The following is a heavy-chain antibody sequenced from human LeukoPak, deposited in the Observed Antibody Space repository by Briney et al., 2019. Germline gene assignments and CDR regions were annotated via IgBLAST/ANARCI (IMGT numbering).Heavy chain of an antibody. V-gene: IGHV4-61*01. J-gene: IGHJ6*04. D-gene: IGHD5-12*01. CDR1: GGSVSSGSYY. CDR3: AREEAYSGYDADYYYGMDV. CDR2: IYYSGST. Sequence: PSETLSLTCTVSGGSVSSGSYYWSWIRQPPGKGLEWIGYIYYSGSTNYNPSLKSRVTISVDTSKNQFSLKLSSVTAADTAVYYCAREEAYSGYDADYYYGMDVWGKGTTVTVSS.